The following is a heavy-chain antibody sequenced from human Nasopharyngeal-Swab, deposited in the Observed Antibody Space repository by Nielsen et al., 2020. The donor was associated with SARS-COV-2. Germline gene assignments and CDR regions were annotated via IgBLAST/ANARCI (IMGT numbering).Heavy chain of an antibody. J-gene: IGHJ5*02. Sequence: GESLNISCVASGFTFSSYLMHWVRQVPGKGLVWVSRIDEHGSTINHADSVEGRFTISRDNAKNTLFLQMNSLRAEDTAVYYCGRDLGGRFSTWGQGTLVTVSS. V-gene: IGHV3-74*01. CDR3: GRDLGGRFST. CDR2: IDEHGSTI. D-gene: IGHD3-16*01. CDR1: GFTFSSYL.